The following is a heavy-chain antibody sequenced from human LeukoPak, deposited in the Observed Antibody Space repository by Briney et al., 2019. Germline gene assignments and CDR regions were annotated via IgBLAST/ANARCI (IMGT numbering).Heavy chain of an antibody. CDR3: ARGGYSSGWYIAHFDY. J-gene: IGHJ4*02. Sequence: SETLSLTCTVSGASMSSGDLHWDWIRHPPGKGLEWIGENNHSGSTNYNPSLKSRVTISVDTSKNQFSLKLSSVTAADTAVYYCARGGYSSGWYIAHFDYWGQGTLVTVSS. CDR2: NNHSGST. D-gene: IGHD6-19*01. V-gene: IGHV4-39*07. CDR1: GASMSSGDLH.